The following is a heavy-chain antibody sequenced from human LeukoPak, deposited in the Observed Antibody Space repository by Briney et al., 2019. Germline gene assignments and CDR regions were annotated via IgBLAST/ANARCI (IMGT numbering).Heavy chain of an antibody. CDR1: GGSINSGAYF. CDR3: ARMRNDLLTGYDYYFDY. Sequence: SETLSLTCTVSGGSINSGAYFWSWIRQHPGKGLEWIGDIYSSGGTYYNPSLKSRVTISVDTSKSHFSLKLSSVTAADTAVYYCARMRNDLLTGYDYYFDYWGQGTLVTVSS. J-gene: IGHJ4*02. V-gene: IGHV4-31*03. D-gene: IGHD3-9*01. CDR2: IYSSGGT.